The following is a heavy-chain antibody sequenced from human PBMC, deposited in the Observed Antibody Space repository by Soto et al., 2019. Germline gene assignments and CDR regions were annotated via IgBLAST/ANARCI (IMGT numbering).Heavy chain of an antibody. CDR1: GYTFTSYG. D-gene: IGHD3-10*01. Sequence: ASVKVSCKASGYTFTSYGISWVRQAPGQGLEWMGWISAYNGNTNYAQKLQGRVTMTTDTSTSTAYMELRSLRSDDTAVYYCARDLDYGSGSYYNRRAPFDYWGQGTLVTVSS. CDR3: ARDLDYGSGSYYNRRAPFDY. CDR2: ISAYNGNT. V-gene: IGHV1-18*04. J-gene: IGHJ4*02.